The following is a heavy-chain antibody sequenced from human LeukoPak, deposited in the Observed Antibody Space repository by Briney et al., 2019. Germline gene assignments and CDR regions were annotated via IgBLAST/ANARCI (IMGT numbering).Heavy chain of an antibody. J-gene: IGHJ4*02. Sequence: PGGSLRLSCAASGFTFSSYAMSWVRQAPGKGLEWVSAISGSGGGTYYADSVKGRFTISRDNSKNTLYLQMNSLRAEDTAEYCCAKHERYYSGSGSFLDCWGQGTLVTVSS. CDR2: ISGSGGGT. CDR3: AKHERYYSGSGSFLDC. CDR1: GFTFSSYA. V-gene: IGHV3-23*01. D-gene: IGHD3-10*01.